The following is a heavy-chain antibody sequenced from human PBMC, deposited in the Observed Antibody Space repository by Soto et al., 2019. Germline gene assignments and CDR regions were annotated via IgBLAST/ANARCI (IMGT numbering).Heavy chain of an antibody. V-gene: IGHV5-51*01. D-gene: IGHD6-13*01. CDR3: ARIRQQNAYDAFDL. Sequence: RGESLKISCQGSGYIFSIYWIGWVRQMPGRGPEWMGLIYPGDSDIRYSPSFLGQVTLSVDKSINTAYLQWSSLKASDTAIYYCARIRQQNAYDAFDLWGQGTLVTVSS. CDR2: IYPGDSDI. CDR1: GYIFSIYW. J-gene: IGHJ3*01.